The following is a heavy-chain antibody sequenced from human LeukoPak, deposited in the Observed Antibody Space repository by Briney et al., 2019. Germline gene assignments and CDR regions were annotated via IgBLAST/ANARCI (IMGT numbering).Heavy chain of an antibody. CDR2: VYYTGNT. J-gene: IGHJ4*02. Sequence: SETLSLTCTVSGVSISSSNSYWGWIRQPPGKGLEWIGSVYYTGNTYYNASLKSRVTIVIDTSKNQISLRLTSVTATDTAMYYCVRQTGSGLFTLPGGQGTLVTVSS. CDR3: VRQTGSGLFTLP. V-gene: IGHV4-39*01. D-gene: IGHD3/OR15-3a*01. CDR1: GVSISSSNSY.